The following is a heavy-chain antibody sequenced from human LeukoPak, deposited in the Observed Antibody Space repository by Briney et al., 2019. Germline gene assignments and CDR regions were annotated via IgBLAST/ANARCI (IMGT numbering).Heavy chain of an antibody. Sequence: ASVKVSCKASGYTFTGFWIHWVGQAPGQGLEGMGWHNPNSGCTNYAKNFQGRVTMTRDTSISTGYMELSRLRSDDTAVYYCARDLDNYSGSGSYYNGDPLFQHWGQGTLVTVSS. CDR3: ARDLDNYSGSGSYYNGDPLFQH. V-gene: IGHV1-2*02. D-gene: IGHD3-10*01. CDR1: GYTFTGFW. J-gene: IGHJ1*01. CDR2: HNPNSGCT.